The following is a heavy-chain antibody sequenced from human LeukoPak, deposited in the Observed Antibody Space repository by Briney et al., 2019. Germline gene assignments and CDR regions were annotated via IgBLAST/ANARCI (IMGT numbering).Heavy chain of an antibody. D-gene: IGHD4-17*01. J-gene: IGHJ4*02. Sequence: GGSLRLSCVASGFTFSSYNMNWVRQAPGKGLEWVSSISASSSYIEYADSMKGRFTISRDNAKNSLYLQMNSLRAEDTAVYYCANEIRPNDYWGQGTQVTVSS. CDR1: GFTFSSYN. CDR2: ISASSSYI. V-gene: IGHV3-21*01. CDR3: ANEIRPNDY.